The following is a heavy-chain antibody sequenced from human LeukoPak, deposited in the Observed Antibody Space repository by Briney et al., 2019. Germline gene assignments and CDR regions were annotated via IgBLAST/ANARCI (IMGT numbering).Heavy chain of an antibody. J-gene: IGHJ5*02. CDR2: ISGSGGST. D-gene: IGHD1-26*01. Sequence: GGTLRLSCAASGFTFSSYGMSWVRQAPGKGLEWVSAISGSGGSTYYADSVKGRFTISRDNSKNTLYLQMNSLRVEDAAVYYCAKGPYSGFSWGQGALVTVSS. V-gene: IGHV3-23*01. CDR1: GFTFSSYG. CDR3: AKGPYSGFS.